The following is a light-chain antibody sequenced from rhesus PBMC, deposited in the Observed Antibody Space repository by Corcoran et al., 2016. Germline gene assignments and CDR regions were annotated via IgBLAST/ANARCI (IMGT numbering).Light chain of an antibody. CDR3: QQYSSRPFT. V-gene: IGKV1-22*01. CDR1: QSISSW. Sequence: DIQMTQSPSSLSASVGDTVTITSRASQSISSWLAWYQQKPGQAPKLLIYKASSLQSAVPSRVSGSGSGTDFTLTISSLQSEDFATYYCQQYSSRPFTFGPGTKLDIK. CDR2: KAS. J-gene: IGKJ3*01.